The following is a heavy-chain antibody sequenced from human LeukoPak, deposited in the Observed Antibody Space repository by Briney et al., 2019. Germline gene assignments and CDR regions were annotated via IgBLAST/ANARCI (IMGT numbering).Heavy chain of an antibody. Sequence: GGSLRLSCETSGFTFSKHALNWVRQAPGKGLEWVSSISSSGTYIYYADSLKGRFTISRDNAKNTLYLQMNSLRAEDTAVYYCARDFKAIDAFDIWGQGTMVTVSS. CDR3: ARDFKAIDAFDI. CDR1: GFTFSKHA. J-gene: IGHJ3*02. V-gene: IGHV3-21*01. D-gene: IGHD5-18*01. CDR2: ISSSGTYI.